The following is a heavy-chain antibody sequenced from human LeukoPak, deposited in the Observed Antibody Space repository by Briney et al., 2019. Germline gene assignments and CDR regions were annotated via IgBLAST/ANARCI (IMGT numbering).Heavy chain of an antibody. V-gene: IGHV4-61*08. CDR3: ARSGPNDPFDY. CDR1: GGSISSGGYY. Sequence: PSQTLSLTCTVSGGSISSGGYYWSWIRQHPGKGLEWIGYIYYSGSTNYNPSLKSRVTISVDTSKNQFSLKLSSVTAADTAVYYCARSGPNDPFDYWGQGTLVTVSS. D-gene: IGHD1-1*01. J-gene: IGHJ4*02. CDR2: IYYSGST.